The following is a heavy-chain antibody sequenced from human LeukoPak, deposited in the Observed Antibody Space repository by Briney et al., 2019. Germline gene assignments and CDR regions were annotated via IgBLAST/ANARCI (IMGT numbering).Heavy chain of an antibody. V-gene: IGHV3-15*01. CDR1: GFPFTNAW. CDR3: XXXXXXXXX. CDR2: IKSRPSGGTT. Sequence: GGSLRLSCAASGFPFTNAWMDWARQAPGKGLEWVGRIKSRPSGGTTDFAVPVQGRFTISRDDSKNTMYIRMNSLNTEDTAIXXXXXXXXXXXXWGRGILVTVSS. J-gene: IGHJ4*02.